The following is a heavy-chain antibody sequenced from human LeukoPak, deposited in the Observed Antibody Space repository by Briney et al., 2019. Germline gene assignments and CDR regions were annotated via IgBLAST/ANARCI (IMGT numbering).Heavy chain of an antibody. CDR3: ARVTPGAVVGNYYYYCMDV. J-gene: IGHJ6*03. V-gene: IGHV3-64*01. CDR2: ITSNGGSI. D-gene: IGHD6-19*01. Sequence: SGGSLRLSCAASGFTFSNYWMHWVRQAPGKGLEYVSAITSNGGSIYYANSVKGRFTISRDNSNNTVYLQMGSLRAEDMAVYYCARVTPGAVVGNYYYYCMDVWGKGTTVTVSS. CDR1: GFTFSNYW.